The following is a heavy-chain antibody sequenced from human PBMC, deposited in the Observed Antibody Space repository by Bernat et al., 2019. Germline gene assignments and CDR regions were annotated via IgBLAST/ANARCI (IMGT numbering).Heavy chain of an antibody. CDR1: GGSISSGGYY. D-gene: IGHD4-17*01. J-gene: IGHJ4*02. CDR3: ASDDYGDSAFDY. CDR2: IYYSGRT. Sequence: QVQLQESGPGLVKPSQTLSLTCTVSGGSISSGGYYWSWIRQHPGKGLEWIGYIYYSGRTYYNPSLKSPVTISVDASKNQFSLKLSSVTAADTAVYYCASDDYGDSAFDYWGQGTLVTVSS. V-gene: IGHV4-31*01.